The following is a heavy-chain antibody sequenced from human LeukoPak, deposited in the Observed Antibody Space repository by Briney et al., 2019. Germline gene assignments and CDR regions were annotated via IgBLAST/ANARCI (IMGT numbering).Heavy chain of an antibody. D-gene: IGHD4-17*01. Sequence: GGSLRLSCAASGFTFSNYGMSWVRQAPGKGLEWVSAISDSGAGTYYADSVKGRFTISRDNSKNTLYLQMNSLRDEDTAVYYCARDTLLYADSPDAFDMWGQGTMVTVSS. CDR3: ARDTLLYADSPDAFDM. J-gene: IGHJ3*02. CDR2: ISDSGAGT. CDR1: GFTFSNYG. V-gene: IGHV3-23*01.